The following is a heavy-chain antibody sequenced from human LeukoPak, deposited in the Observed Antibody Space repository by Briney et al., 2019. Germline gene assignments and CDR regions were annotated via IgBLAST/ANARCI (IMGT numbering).Heavy chain of an antibody. CDR2: INPNSGGT. D-gene: IGHD1-26*01. J-gene: IGHJ4*02. CDR3: AKQGNSGSYYGLPSRGGTLEPVDY. V-gene: IGHV1-2*02. CDR1: GYTFTSYG. Sequence: GASVKVSCKASGYTFTSYGISWVRQAPGQGLEWMGWINPNSGGTNYAQKFQGRVTMTRDTSISTAYMELSRLRSDDTAVYYCAKQGNSGSYYGLPSRGGTLEPVDYWGQGTLVTVSS.